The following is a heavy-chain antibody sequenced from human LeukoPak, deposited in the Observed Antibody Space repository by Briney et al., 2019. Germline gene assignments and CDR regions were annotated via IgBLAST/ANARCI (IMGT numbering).Heavy chain of an antibody. CDR1: GFTFSDYY. D-gene: IGHD3-22*01. Sequence: GGSLRLSCAASGFTFSDYYMNWIRQAPGKGLEWISYITSSGDIIYYADSVKGRFTISRDNAKNSLYLQMNSLRAEDTAVYYCAKDRSGYNLDYWGQGTLVTVSS. CDR2: ITSSGDII. V-gene: IGHV3-11*04. CDR3: AKDRSGYNLDY. J-gene: IGHJ4*02.